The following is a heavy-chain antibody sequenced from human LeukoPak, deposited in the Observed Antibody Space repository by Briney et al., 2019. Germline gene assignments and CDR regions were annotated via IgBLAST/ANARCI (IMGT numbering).Heavy chain of an antibody. J-gene: IGHJ3*02. V-gene: IGHV4-31*03. CDR3: ARLSKQLTAGNPFDI. D-gene: IGHD6-13*01. CDR1: GGSISSGGYY. Sequence: SQTLSLTCTVSGGSISSGGYYWSWIRQHPGKGLEWIGYIYYSGSTYYNPSLKSRVTISVDTSKNQFSLTLTSVTAADTAVYYCARLSKQLTAGNPFDIWGQGTMVAFSS. CDR2: IYYSGST.